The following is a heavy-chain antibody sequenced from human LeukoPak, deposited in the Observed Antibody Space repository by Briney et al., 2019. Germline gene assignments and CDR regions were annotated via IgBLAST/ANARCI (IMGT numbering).Heavy chain of an antibody. D-gene: IGHD5-18*01. J-gene: IGHJ4*02. Sequence: SETLSLTCTVSGASFSSHHWGWIRQPPGKELEWIAYIFDTRTTKDNPSLNSRVTLSADTSKNQFSLRLTTVTAADTAVYYCATIKRGNIFGYFDFWGQGILVTVSS. CDR2: IFDTRTT. CDR3: ATIKRGNIFGYFDF. CDR1: GASFSSHH. V-gene: IGHV4-59*11.